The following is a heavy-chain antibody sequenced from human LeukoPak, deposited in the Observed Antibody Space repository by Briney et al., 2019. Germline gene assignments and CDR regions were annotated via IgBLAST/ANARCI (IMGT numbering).Heavy chain of an antibody. Sequence: SETLSLTCTASGGSISSSSYYWGWIRQPPGKGLEWIGSIYYSGSTYYNPSLKSRVTISVDTSKNQFSLKLSSVTAADTAVYYCASLSSSWGDYYYGMDVWGQGTTVTVSS. V-gene: IGHV4-39*07. D-gene: IGHD6-13*01. J-gene: IGHJ6*02. CDR1: GGSISSSSYY. CDR3: ASLSSSWGDYYYGMDV. CDR2: IYYSGST.